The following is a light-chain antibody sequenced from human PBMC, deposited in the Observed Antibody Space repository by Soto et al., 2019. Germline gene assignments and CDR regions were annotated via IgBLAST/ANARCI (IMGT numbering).Light chain of an antibody. CDR2: DAS. V-gene: IGKV1-5*01. CDR1: QSISSW. J-gene: IGKJ1*01. Sequence: DIQMTQSPSTLSASVGDRVTITCRASQSISSWLAWYQQKPGKAPKLLIYDASSLESEVPSRFSGSGSGTEFTLTISSLQPDDFATYYCQQYNSYWTFVQGTKV. CDR3: QQYNSYWT.